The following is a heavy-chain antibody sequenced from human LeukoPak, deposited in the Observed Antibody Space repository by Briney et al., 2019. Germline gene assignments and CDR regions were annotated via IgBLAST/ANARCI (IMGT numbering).Heavy chain of an antibody. CDR2: IYYSGST. Sequence: SETLSLTCTVSGGSISSYYWSWVRQPPGKGLEWIGYIYYSGSTNYDPSLKSRVTISVDTSKNQFSLKLTSVTAADPALYYCARHWKYQPLSRYFDLWGRGTLVTVSS. CDR3: ARHWKYQPLSRYFDL. J-gene: IGHJ2*01. D-gene: IGHD2-2*01. CDR1: GGSISSYY. V-gene: IGHV4-59*08.